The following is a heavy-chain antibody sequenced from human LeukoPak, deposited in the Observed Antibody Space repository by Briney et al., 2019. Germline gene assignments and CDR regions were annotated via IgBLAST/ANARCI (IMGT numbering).Heavy chain of an antibody. V-gene: IGHV1-69*13. Sequence: ASVKVSCKAPGYTFTSYAISWVRQAPGQGLEWMGGIIPIFGTAHYAQKFQGRVTITADESTSTAYMELSSLRSEDTAVYYCARVEDYDILTGLDLPWGQGTLVTVSS. CDR1: GYTFTSYA. D-gene: IGHD3-9*01. CDR3: ARVEDYDILTGLDLP. CDR2: IIPIFGTA. J-gene: IGHJ5*02.